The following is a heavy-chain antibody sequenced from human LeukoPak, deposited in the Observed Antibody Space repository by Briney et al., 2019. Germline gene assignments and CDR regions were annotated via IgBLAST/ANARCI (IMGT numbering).Heavy chain of an antibody. CDR1: VGSISIGDYY. D-gene: IGHD5-24*01. V-gene: IGHV4-30-4*01. J-gene: IGHJ4*02. CDR3: ARGEVEMALY. CDR2: IYYSVST. Sequence: SETLSLTCTVSVGSISIGDYYWSWIRQPPGRGLEWIGYIYYSVSTYYNPSLKSRVTISVDTSKNQFSLKLSSVTAADTAVYYCARGEVEMALYWGQGTLVTVSS.